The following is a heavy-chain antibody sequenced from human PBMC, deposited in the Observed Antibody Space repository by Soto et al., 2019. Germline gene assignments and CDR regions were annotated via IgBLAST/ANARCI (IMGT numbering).Heavy chain of an antibody. Sequence: GGSLRLSCAASGFTFSNAWMSWVRQAPGKGLEWVGRIKSKTDGGTTDYAAPVKGRFTISRDDSKNTLYLQMNSLKTEDTAVYYCTTLLAGYYYYYYYMDVWGKGTTVTVSS. CDR2: IKSKTDGGTT. CDR3: TTLLAGYYYYYYYMDV. CDR1: GFTFSNAW. D-gene: IGHD3-3*01. V-gene: IGHV3-15*01. J-gene: IGHJ6*03.